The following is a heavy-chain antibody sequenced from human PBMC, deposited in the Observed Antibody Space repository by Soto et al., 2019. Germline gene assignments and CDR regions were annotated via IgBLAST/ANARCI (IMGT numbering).Heavy chain of an antibody. CDR2: IKQDGSEK. D-gene: IGHD3-10*01. CDR1: GFTFSSYW. Sequence: GGSLRLSCAASGFTFSSYWMSWVRQAPGKGLEWVANIKQDGSEKYYVDSVKGRFTISRDNARNSLYLQMNSLRAEDTAVYYCVRERGLSSFYGMDVWGQGTTVTVSS. CDR3: VRERGLSSFYGMDV. V-gene: IGHV3-7*01. J-gene: IGHJ6*02.